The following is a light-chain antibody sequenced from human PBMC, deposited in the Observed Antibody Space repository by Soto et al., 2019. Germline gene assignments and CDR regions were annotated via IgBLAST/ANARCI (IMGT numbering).Light chain of an antibody. CDR3: QQYNDWALT. CDR2: GAS. CDR1: QSVSRN. Sequence: EIVMTQSPATLSVSPGERATLSCRASQSVSRNLAWYQQKPAQAPRLLIYGASTRATDIPARFSGSGSGTEFTLAISSLQSEDFAVYYCQQYNDWALTFGQGTKVEIK. V-gene: IGKV3-15*01. J-gene: IGKJ1*01.